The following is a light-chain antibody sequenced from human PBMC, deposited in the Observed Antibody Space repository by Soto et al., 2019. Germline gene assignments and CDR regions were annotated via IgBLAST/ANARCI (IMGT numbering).Light chain of an antibody. V-gene: IGKV3-20*01. CDR2: GAS. Sequence: EIVLTQSPGTLSLSPGERATLSCRASQSVSSSYLAWYQQKPGQAPRLLIYGASSRATGIPDRFSGSGSGTDFLLAISRLEPEDFAVYYCQQYGSSPRITFGQGTRLEIK. CDR3: QQYGSSPRIT. J-gene: IGKJ5*01. CDR1: QSVSSSY.